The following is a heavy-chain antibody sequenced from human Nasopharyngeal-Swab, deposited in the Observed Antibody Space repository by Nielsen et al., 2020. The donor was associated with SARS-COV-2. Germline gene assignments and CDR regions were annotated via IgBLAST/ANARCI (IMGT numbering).Heavy chain of an antibody. CDR3: ARQTTVATDWGGYYFDGLDV. V-gene: IGHV4-39*01. Sequence: SKTLFLTCTVSGGSISSNTYYWGWIRQPPGKGLEFIGTTYYSGSAYYNPSLKSRVTISVDTSKNQFSLKLNSVTAADTALYYCARQTTVATDWGGYYFDGLDVWGQGTTVTVSS. CDR1: GGSISSNTYY. J-gene: IGHJ6*02. CDR2: TYYSGSA. D-gene: IGHD4-17*01.